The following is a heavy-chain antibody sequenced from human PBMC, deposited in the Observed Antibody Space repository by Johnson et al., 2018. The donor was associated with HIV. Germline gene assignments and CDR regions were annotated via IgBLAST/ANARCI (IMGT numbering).Heavy chain of an antibody. CDR1: GFTFSSYA. J-gene: IGHJ3*02. CDR2: ISYDGRDA. Sequence: QMLLVESGGGVVQPGRSLRLSCAASGFTFSSYAMHWVRQAPGKGLEWVAVISYDGRDAYYADSVTGRFTSSRDNSKNTLYLQMTSLRAEDTAVYYCAKLVGDYVSNAFDIWGQGTLVIVSS. CDR3: AKLVGDYVSNAFDI. V-gene: IGHV3-30-3*02. D-gene: IGHD4-17*01.